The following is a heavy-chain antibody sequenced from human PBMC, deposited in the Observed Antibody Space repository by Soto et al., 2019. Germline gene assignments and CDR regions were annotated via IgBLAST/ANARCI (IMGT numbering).Heavy chain of an antibody. CDR3: ARTGTREVFDH. CDR1: GYNVIGYY. D-gene: IGHD1-7*01. Sequence: ASGKVSCKASGYNVIGYYVHCLRQSPGQGPEWMGRINPNSGDTDYVQNFEGRVTMTRDTPTNTAYMELTRLTSDDTAVYYCARTGTREVFDHWGQGTLVTVSS. CDR2: INPNSGDT. V-gene: IGHV1-2*02. J-gene: IGHJ4*02.